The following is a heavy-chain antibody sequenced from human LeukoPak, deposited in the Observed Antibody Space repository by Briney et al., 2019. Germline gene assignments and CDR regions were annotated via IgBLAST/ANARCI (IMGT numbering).Heavy chain of an antibody. D-gene: IGHD2-2*01. CDR2: TYYRSTWYN. Sequence: SQTLSLTCVISGDSVSSNSVTWNWIRQSPSRGLEWLGRTYYRSTWYNDYAVSVRGRITVNPDTSKNQFSLHLNSVTPEHTAVYYCARRLTQYDCFDPWGQGILVTVSS. V-gene: IGHV6-1*01. CDR1: GDSVSSNSVT. CDR3: ARRLTQYDCFDP. J-gene: IGHJ5*02.